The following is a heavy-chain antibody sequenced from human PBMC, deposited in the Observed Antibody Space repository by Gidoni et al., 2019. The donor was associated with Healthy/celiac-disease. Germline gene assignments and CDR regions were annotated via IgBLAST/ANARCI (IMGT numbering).Heavy chain of an antibody. Sequence: EVQLVESGGGLVQPGGSLRLSCAASGFPFSSYWLIWVRQAPGKGLECVVNIKQDGSEKYYVDSVKGRFTISRDNAKNSLYLKMNSLRAEDTAVYYCARATTPKYDFWSGYYVDYYGMDVWGQGTTVTVSS. J-gene: IGHJ6*02. V-gene: IGHV3-7*03. CDR3: ARATTPKYDFWSGYYVDYYGMDV. CDR1: GFPFSSYW. CDR2: IKQDGSEK. D-gene: IGHD3-3*01.